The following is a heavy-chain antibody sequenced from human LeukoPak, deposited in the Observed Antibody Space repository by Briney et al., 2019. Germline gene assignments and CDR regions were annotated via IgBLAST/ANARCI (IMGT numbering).Heavy chain of an antibody. V-gene: IGHV3-23*01. CDR1: GFTFSSYA. J-gene: IGHJ6*03. CDR2: IGGSGDST. CDR3: AKTPDYYSYYMDV. D-gene: IGHD1-14*01. Sequence: WGSLRLSCAASGFTFSSYAMSRVRQAPGKVLEWVSGIGGSGDSTYYAESVKGRFTISRDNSKTTLYLQMNSLRAEDTAVYYCAKTPDYYSYYMDVWGKGTTVTVSS.